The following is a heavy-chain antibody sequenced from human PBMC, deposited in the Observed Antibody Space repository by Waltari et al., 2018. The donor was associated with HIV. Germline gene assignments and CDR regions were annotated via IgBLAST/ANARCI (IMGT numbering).Heavy chain of an antibody. J-gene: IGHJ6*02. CDR1: GYTFTYRY. CDR2: ITTFNDNT. D-gene: IGHD3-10*01. V-gene: IGHV1-45*02. CDR3: ARSRDYGSGKDYDMDV. Sequence: QMQLVQSGAEVKKTGSSVKVSCKASGYTFTYRYLHWVRQAPGQALEWMGWITTFNDNTNYAQKYQDRVTITRDRSMSTAYMELSSLRFEDTAMYYCARSRDYGSGKDYDMDVWGQGTTVTVSS.